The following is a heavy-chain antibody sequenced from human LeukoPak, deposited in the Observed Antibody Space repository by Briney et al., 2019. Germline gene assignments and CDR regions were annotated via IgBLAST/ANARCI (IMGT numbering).Heavy chain of an antibody. CDR1: GFTVSSNY. CDR2: IYSGGGT. V-gene: IGHV3-53*01. Sequence: GGSLRLSCAASGFTVSSNYMNWVRQPPGKGLEWVSVIYSGGGTYYADSVKGRFTISRDNSMSTLYLQIDSLRAEDTAVYYCASSVFSGSPTKSFDYWGRGTLVTVSS. J-gene: IGHJ4*02. D-gene: IGHD3-10*01. CDR3: ASSVFSGSPTKSFDY.